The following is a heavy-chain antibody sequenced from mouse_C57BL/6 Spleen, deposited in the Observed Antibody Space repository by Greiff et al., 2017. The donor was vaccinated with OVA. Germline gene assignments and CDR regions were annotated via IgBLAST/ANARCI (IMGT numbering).Heavy chain of an antibody. D-gene: IGHD2-1*01. CDR2: INPNYGTT. CDR3: ARGIYYGNPYAMDY. Sequence: EVKLVESGPELVKPGASVKISCKASGYSFTDYNMNWVKQSNGKSLEWIGVINPNYGTTSYNQKFKGKATLTVDQSSSTAYMQLNSLTSEDSAVYYCARGIYYGNPYAMDYWGQGTSVTVSS. CDR1: GYSFTDYN. J-gene: IGHJ4*01. V-gene: IGHV1-39*01.